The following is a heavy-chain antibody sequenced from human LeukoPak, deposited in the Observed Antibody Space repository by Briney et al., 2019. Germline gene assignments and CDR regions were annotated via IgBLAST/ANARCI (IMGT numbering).Heavy chain of an antibody. CDR2: INPNSGGT. CDR1: GYTFTGYY. Sequence: GASVKVSCKASGYTFTGYYMHWVRQAPGQGLEWMGWINPNSGGTNYAQKFQGRVTMTRDTSISTAYMELSRLRSDDTAVYYCARKWGSSSWFNWFDPWGQGTLVTVSS. J-gene: IGHJ5*02. D-gene: IGHD6-13*01. CDR3: ARKWGSSSWFNWFDP. V-gene: IGHV1-2*02.